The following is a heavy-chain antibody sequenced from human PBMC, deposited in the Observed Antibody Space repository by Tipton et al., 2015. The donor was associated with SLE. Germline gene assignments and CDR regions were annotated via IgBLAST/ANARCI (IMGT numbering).Heavy chain of an antibody. Sequence: TLSLTCTVSGGSISSYYWSWIRQPPGKGLEWIGYIYYSGSTNYNPSLKSRVTISVDTSKNQFSLKLSSVTAADTAVYYCAREGLGATVYWFDPWGQGTLVTVSS. CDR3: AREGLGATVYWFDP. CDR2: IYYSGST. CDR1: GGSISSYY. V-gene: IGHV4-59*01. J-gene: IGHJ5*02. D-gene: IGHD1-26*01.